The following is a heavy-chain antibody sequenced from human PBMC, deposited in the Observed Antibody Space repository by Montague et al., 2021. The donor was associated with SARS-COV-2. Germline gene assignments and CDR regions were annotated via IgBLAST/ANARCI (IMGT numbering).Heavy chain of an antibody. V-gene: IGHV4-34*01. CDR1: GGSFSGYY. Sequence: SETLSLTCAVHGGSFSGYYWNWIRQPPGKGLEWIGEINHGGNTNYNPSLKNRLTISVDTSKNQFSLKLTSVAATDTAVYYCARLDRDITIFGVVRGYFDLWGRGTLVTVSS. CDR3: ARLDRDITIFGVVRGYFDL. J-gene: IGHJ2*01. D-gene: IGHD3-3*01. CDR2: INHGGNT.